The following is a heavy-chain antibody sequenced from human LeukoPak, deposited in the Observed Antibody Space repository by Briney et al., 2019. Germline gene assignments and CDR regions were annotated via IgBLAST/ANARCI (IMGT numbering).Heavy chain of an antibody. CDR3: ARIVGALRGVAAFDT. Sequence: ASVKVSCKASGGTFISYAISWVRQAPGQGLEWMGRIIPIFGTANYAQQFQGRVTMTRDTSTSTVYMELSSLRSEDTAVYYCARIVGALRGVAAFDTWGQGTMVTVSS. D-gene: IGHD1-26*01. V-gene: IGHV1-69*05. J-gene: IGHJ3*02. CDR2: IIPIFGTA. CDR1: GGTFISYA.